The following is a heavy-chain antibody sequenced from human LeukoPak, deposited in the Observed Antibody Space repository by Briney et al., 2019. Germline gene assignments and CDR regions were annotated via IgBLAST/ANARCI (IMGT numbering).Heavy chain of an antibody. V-gene: IGHV4-34*01. CDR1: GGSFSGYY. CDR2: INHSGST. Sequence: SETLSLTCAVYGGSFSGYYWSWIRQPPGKGLEWIGEINHSGSTNYNPSLKSRVTISVDTSKNQFSLKLSSATAADTAVYYCARGGQLVRKRGPEYFQHWGQGTLVTVSS. D-gene: IGHD6-6*01. J-gene: IGHJ1*01. CDR3: ARGGQLVRKRGPEYFQH.